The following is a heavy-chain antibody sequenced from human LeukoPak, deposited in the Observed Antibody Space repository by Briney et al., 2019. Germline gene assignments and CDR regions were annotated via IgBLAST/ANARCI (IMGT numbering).Heavy chain of an antibody. CDR2: IYYSGNT. CDR1: GDSISSSKKY. D-gene: IGHD2-15*01. Sequence: KSSETLSLTCTVSGDSISSSKKYWGWVRQPPGKGLEWIGSIYYSGNTYYNPSLKSRVTISLDTSRNQFSLRLSSVTAADTAVYYCARSPAPEVVVSFWFDPWGQGTLVTVSS. CDR3: ARSPAPEVVVSFWFDP. J-gene: IGHJ5*02. V-gene: IGHV4-39*07.